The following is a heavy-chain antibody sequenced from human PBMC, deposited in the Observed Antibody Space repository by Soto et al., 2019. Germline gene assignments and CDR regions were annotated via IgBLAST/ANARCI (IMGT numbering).Heavy chain of an antibody. Sequence: DVQLVESGGGLVQPGGSLTLSCAASGFTFGSYSMNWVRQAPGKGLEWVSYISSTSSAIWYADSLKGRFIISRDNAETSMYLQMHSLRAEDTAVYFCARGWGCSSGSCYFTSWGQGTLVTVSS. CDR1: GFTFGSYS. CDR2: ISSTSSAI. CDR3: ARGWGCSSGSCYFTS. D-gene: IGHD2-15*01. J-gene: IGHJ5*02. V-gene: IGHV3-48*04.